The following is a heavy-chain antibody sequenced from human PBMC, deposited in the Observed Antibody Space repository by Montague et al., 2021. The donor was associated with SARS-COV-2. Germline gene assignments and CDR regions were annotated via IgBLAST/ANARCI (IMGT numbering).Heavy chain of an antibody. V-gene: IGHV4-39*01. CDR1: GDSISSSSYY. J-gene: IGHJ3*02. CDR2: NYYSGST. Sequence: SETLSLTCTVSGDSISSSSYYWGWIRQPPGKGLEWVVSNYYSGSTYYNPSLKIRVTISADTSKNQFSLKLISVTAADTAVYYCARFPTAYYYDSKPAPATPDAFDIWGQGTMVTVSS. CDR3: ARFPTAYYYDSKPAPATPDAFDI. D-gene: IGHD3-22*01.